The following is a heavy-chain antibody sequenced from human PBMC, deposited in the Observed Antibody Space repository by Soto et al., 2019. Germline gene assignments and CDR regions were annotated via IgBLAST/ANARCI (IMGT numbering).Heavy chain of an antibody. Sequence: EVQLLESGGGLVQPGGSLRLSCAASGFTFSSYAMSWVRQAPGKVLEWVSAISGSGGRTDYADYVKGRFTISRDNSKNTLYLELNSLRAEDTAVYYCAKDVRRGGGQWLVRAENWFDPWGQGTLVTVSS. CDR2: ISGSGGRT. CDR3: AKDVRRGGGQWLVRAENWFDP. CDR1: GFTFSSYA. V-gene: IGHV3-23*01. D-gene: IGHD6-19*01. J-gene: IGHJ5*02.